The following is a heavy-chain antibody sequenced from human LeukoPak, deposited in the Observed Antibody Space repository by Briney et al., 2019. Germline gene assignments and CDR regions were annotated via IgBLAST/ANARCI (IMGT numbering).Heavy chain of an antibody. Sequence: GESLKISCKASGYKFTNYWIGWVRQMSGKGLEWMGIINAGDSETIYSPSFQGQLTISVDKSVSTAYLHWASLKASDTAMYYCARVVVPAAISFWGQGTPVNVFS. CDR1: GYKFTNYW. J-gene: IGHJ4*02. CDR3: ARVVVPAAISF. CDR2: INAGDSET. V-gene: IGHV5-51*01. D-gene: IGHD2-2*01.